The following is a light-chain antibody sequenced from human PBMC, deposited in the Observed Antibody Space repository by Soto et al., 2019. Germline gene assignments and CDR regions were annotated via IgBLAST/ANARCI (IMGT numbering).Light chain of an antibody. Sequence: EIVMTQSPGTLSVSPGERPTLSCRASQSVISNLAWYQQRPGQAPRLLIYSASTRATGIPARFSGSGSGTEFTLTISSLQSGDVAVYYCQQYYEWPRGTFGQGTKVDIK. J-gene: IGKJ1*01. CDR2: SAS. CDR1: QSVISN. CDR3: QQYYEWPRGT. V-gene: IGKV3-15*01.